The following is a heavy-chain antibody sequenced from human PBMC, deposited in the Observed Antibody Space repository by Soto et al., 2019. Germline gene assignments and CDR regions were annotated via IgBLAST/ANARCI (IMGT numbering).Heavy chain of an antibody. CDR2: ISGSGDTS. CDR1: GFTFSNYA. V-gene: IGHV3-23*01. J-gene: IGHJ4*02. D-gene: IGHD6-19*01. CDR3: AKEGTSGLYYFDY. Sequence: GGSLRLSCAASGFTFSNYAISWVRQAPGKGLEWVSIISGSGDTSYYADSVKGRFTISRDNSRNTLYLQLNSLRAEDSAKYYCAKEGTSGLYYFDYWGPGTLVTVSS.